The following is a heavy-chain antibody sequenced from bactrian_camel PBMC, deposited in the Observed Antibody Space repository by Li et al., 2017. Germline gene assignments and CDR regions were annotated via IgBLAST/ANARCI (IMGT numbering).Heavy chain of an antibody. CDR1: GWYSVLC. D-gene: IGHD5*01. CDR2: LQSYGSA. V-gene: IGHV3S53*01. J-gene: IGHJ4*01. CDR3: APDSSPQMGCY. Sequence: HVQLVESGGGSVQAGGSLRLSCGGSGWYSVLCMAWFRQAPGKESEAVAALQSYGSASYADSVKGRFTISQNNAKTTTWLQMNNLKLDDTAMYYCAPDSSPQMGCYWTRGTQVTVS.